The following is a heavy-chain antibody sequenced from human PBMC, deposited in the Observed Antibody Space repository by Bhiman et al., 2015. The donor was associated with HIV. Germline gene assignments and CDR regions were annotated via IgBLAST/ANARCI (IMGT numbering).Heavy chain of an antibody. CDR1: GFTFSAYN. J-gene: IGHJ4*02. D-gene: IGHD6-19*01. CDR2: ISSTSAYI. Sequence: EVQLVESGGGLVKPGGSLRLSCAVSGFTFSAYNMNWVRQAPGKGLEWVSLISSTSAYIFYADSVKGRFTISRDNAKSSLFLQVNSLRAEDTALYYCAKDHATSYSSGWYYFDYWGQGTLVTVSS. V-gene: IGHV3-21*04. CDR3: AKDHATSYSSGWYYFDY.